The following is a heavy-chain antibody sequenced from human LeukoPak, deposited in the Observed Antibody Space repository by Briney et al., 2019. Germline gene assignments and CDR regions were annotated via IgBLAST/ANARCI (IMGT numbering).Heavy chain of an antibody. D-gene: IGHD6-19*01. Sequence: GASVKVSCKASGGTFSSYAISWVRQAPGQGLEWMGWINPNSGGTNYAQKFQGRVTMTRDTSISTAYMELSRLRSDDTAVYYCARDVASAAGTAVFDYWGQGTLVTVSS. CDR2: INPNSGGT. CDR3: ARDVASAAGTAVFDY. J-gene: IGHJ4*02. CDR1: GGTFSSYA. V-gene: IGHV1-2*02.